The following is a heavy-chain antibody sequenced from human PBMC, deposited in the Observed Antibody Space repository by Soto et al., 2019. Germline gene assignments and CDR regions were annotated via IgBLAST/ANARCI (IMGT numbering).Heavy chain of an antibody. CDR3: ARLDRYNYYYGMDV. J-gene: IGHJ6*02. V-gene: IGHV3-30-3*01. Sequence: GGSLRLSCAASGFTFSSYAMHWVRQAPGKGLEWVAVISYDGSNKYYADSVKGRFTISRDNSKNTLYLQMNSLRAEDTAVYYCARLDRYNYYYGMDVWGQGTTVTVS. D-gene: IGHD2-21*02. CDR1: GFTFSSYA. CDR2: ISYDGSNK.